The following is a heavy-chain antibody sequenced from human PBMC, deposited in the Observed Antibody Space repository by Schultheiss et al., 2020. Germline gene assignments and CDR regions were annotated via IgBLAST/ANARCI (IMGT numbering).Heavy chain of an antibody. J-gene: IGHJ4*02. CDR2: IYYSGST. Sequence: SETLSLTCTVSGGSISSGDYYWSWIRQHPGKGLEWIGYIYYSGSTYYNPSLKSRVTISVDTSKNQFSLKLSSVTAADTAVYYCARDRDSSGYFSFDYWGQGTLVTVSS. D-gene: IGHD3-22*01. CDR3: ARDRDSSGYFSFDY. CDR1: GGSISSGDYY. V-gene: IGHV4-31*03.